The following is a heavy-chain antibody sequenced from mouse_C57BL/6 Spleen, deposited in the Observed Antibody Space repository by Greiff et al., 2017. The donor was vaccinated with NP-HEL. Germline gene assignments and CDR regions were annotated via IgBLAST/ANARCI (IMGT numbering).Heavy chain of an antibody. Sequence: QVQLQQSGAELVRPGTSVKVSCKASGYAFTNYLIEWVKQRPGQGLEWIGVINPGSGGTNYNEKFKGKATLTADKSSSTAYMQLSSLTSEDSAVYFCARDYYYGSSKGTFDYWGQGTTLTVSS. V-gene: IGHV1-54*01. CDR1: GYAFTNYL. CDR2: INPGSGGT. J-gene: IGHJ2*01. D-gene: IGHD1-1*01. CDR3: ARDYYYGSSKGTFDY.